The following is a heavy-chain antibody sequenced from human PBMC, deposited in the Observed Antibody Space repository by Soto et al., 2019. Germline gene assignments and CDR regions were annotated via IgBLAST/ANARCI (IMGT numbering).Heavy chain of an antibody. CDR3: ARGPTYSSGWSIDY. Sequence: HPRGSLRLSCAASGFTFSSYAMHWVRQAPGKGLEWVAVISYDGSNKYYADSVKGRFTISRDNSKNTLYLQMNSLRAEDTAVYYCARGPTYSSGWSIDYWGQGTLVTVSS. CDR2: ISYDGSNK. V-gene: IGHV3-30-3*01. J-gene: IGHJ4*02. CDR1: GFTFSSYA. D-gene: IGHD6-19*01.